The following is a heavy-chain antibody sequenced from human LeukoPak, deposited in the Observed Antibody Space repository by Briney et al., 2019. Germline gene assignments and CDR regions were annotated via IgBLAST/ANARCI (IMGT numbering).Heavy chain of an antibody. D-gene: IGHD5-18*01. V-gene: IGHV4-59*01. Sequence: SETLSLTCTVSGGSISSYYWSWIRQPPGKGLEWIGYIYYSGSTNYNPSLKSRVTISVDTSKNQFSLKLSSVTAADTAVYYCARRRGYSYGFSMDVWGQGTTVTVSS. CDR1: GGSISSYY. CDR2: IYYSGST. CDR3: ARRRGYSYGFSMDV. J-gene: IGHJ6*02.